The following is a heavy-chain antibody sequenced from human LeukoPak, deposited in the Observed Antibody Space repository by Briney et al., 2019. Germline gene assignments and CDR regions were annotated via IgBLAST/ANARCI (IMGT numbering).Heavy chain of an antibody. CDR2: IYSGGNT. D-gene: IGHD4-17*01. CDR3: ARDMTTETTGDY. Sequence: GGSLRLSCAASGFTVGSNYLTWVRRAPGKELEWVSGIYSGGNTYYADSVKGRFTISRDNSKNTLYLQMNSLRAEDTAVYYCARDMTTETTGDYWGQGTLVTVSS. CDR1: GFTVGSNY. J-gene: IGHJ4*02. V-gene: IGHV3-66*01.